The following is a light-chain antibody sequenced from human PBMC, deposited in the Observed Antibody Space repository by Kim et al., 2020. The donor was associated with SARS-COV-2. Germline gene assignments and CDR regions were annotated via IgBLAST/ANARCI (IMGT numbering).Light chain of an antibody. CDR3: QQYYNTPYT. V-gene: IGKV4-1*01. Sequence: DIVMTQSPDSLAVSLGERATIDCRSSQTVLYSSNNKNYLAWYQQKPGQPPKLLIYWASTRESGVPDRFSASGSGTDFTLTISSLQAEDVAVYYCQQYYNTPYTFGQGTKLEI. J-gene: IGKJ2*01. CDR1: QTVLYSSNNKNY. CDR2: WAS.